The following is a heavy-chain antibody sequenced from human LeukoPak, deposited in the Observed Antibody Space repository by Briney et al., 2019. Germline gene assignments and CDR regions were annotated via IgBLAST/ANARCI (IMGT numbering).Heavy chain of an antibody. Sequence: PSETLSLTCAVYGGSFSGYYWSWIRQPPGKGLEWIGEINHSGSTNYNPSLKSRVTISVDTSKNQFFLKLSSVTAADTAVYYCARGRRYYYGSGSYTLDVWGQGTTVTVSS. CDR3: ARGRRYYYGSGSYTLDV. CDR2: INHSGST. D-gene: IGHD3-10*01. V-gene: IGHV4-34*01. J-gene: IGHJ6*02. CDR1: GGSFSGYY.